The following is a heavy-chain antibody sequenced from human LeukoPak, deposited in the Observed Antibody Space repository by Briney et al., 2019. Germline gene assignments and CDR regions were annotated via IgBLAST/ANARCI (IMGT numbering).Heavy chain of an antibody. J-gene: IGHJ4*02. V-gene: IGHV3-11*03. Sequence: GGSLRLSCAASGFTFSDYYMSWIRQAPGKGLEWVSYISSSSSYTNYADSVKGRFTISRDNAKNSLYLQMNSLRAEDTAVYYCASNDRRYCSSTSCYGPGYWGQGTLVIVPP. CDR1: GFTFSDYY. CDR2: ISSSSSYT. CDR3: ASNDRRYCSSTSCYGPGY. D-gene: IGHD2-2*01.